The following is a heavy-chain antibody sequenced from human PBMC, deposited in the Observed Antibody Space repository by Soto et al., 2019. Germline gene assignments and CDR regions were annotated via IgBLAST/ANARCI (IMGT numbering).Heavy chain of an antibody. D-gene: IGHD6-13*01. CDR1: GGSISSYY. J-gene: IGHJ6*02. CDR3: AREKSSYSSSWSGYYYYGMDV. CDR2: IYYSGST. Sequence: SETLSLTCTVSGGSISSYYWDWIRQPPGKGLEWIGYIYYSGSTNYNPSLKSRVTISVDTSKNQFSLKLSSVTAADTAVYYCAREKSSYSSSWSGYYYYGMDVWGQGTTVTVSS. V-gene: IGHV4-59*01.